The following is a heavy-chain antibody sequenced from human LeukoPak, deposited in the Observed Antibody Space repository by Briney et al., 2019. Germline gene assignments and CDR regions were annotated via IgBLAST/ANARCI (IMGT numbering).Heavy chain of an antibody. D-gene: IGHD3-22*01. CDR1: GYTFTSYD. J-gene: IGHJ4*02. Sequence: ASVKVSCKASGYTFTSYDINWVRQATGQGLEWMGWMNPNSGNTGYAQKFQGRVTITRNTSISTAYMELSSLRSEDTAVYYCARGFSGSGYPTRGYFDYWGQGTLVTVSS. V-gene: IGHV1-8*03. CDR2: MNPNSGNT. CDR3: ARGFSGSGYPTRGYFDY.